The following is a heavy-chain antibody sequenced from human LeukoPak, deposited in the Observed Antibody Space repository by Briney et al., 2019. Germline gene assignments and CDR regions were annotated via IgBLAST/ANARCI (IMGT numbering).Heavy chain of an antibody. CDR2: ISGSGGST. V-gene: IGHV3-23*01. D-gene: IGHD5-12*01. CDR1: GFTFSSYA. Sequence: GGSLRLSCAASGFTFSSYAMSWVRRAPGKGLEWVSAISGSGGSTYYADSVKGRFTISRDNSKNTLYLQMNSLRAEDTAVYYCAKDPSSGYSGYGAYYFDYWGQGTLVTVSS. J-gene: IGHJ4*02. CDR3: AKDPSSGYSGYGAYYFDY.